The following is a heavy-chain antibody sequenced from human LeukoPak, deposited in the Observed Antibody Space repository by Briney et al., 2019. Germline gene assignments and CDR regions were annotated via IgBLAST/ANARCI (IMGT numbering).Heavy chain of an antibody. Sequence: PGGSLRLSCAASRFTFSSYTMNWVRQAPGKGLEWVSRITSTSSTIYYADSVKGRFTISRDNAKNSLYLQMNSLRDEDTAVYYCAAGYSSGWFVTNFDYWGQGTLVTVSS. J-gene: IGHJ4*02. D-gene: IGHD6-19*01. CDR2: ITSTSSTI. CDR3: AAGYSSGWFVTNFDY. V-gene: IGHV3-48*02. CDR1: RFTFSSYT.